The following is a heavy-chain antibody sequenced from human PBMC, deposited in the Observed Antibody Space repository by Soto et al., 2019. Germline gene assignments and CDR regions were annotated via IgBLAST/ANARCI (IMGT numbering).Heavy chain of an antibody. CDR1: GGSISSGDYY. J-gene: IGHJ2*01. Sequence: QVQLQESGPGLVKPSQTLSLTCTVSGGSISSGDYYWSWIRQPPGKGLEWIGYIYYSGSTYYNPSHTSRVTIPVDTSKNQFSLKLSSVTAADTAVYYCSSGSYYHWYFDLWGRGTLVTVSS. D-gene: IGHD1-26*01. V-gene: IGHV4-30-4*01. CDR2: IYYSGST. CDR3: SSGSYYHWYFDL.